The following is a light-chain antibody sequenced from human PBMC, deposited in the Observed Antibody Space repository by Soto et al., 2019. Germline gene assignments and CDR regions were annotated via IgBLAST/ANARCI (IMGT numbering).Light chain of an antibody. V-gene: IGLV2-23*01. J-gene: IGLJ1*01. Sequence: QSALTQPASVSGSPGQSITISCTGTSSDVGSYNLVSWYQQHPGKAPKLMIYEGSKRPSGVSNRFSGSKSGNTASLTISGLQAEDEADYYFCSYACRSTPYVFGTVTKVTVL. CDR1: SSDVGSYNL. CDR2: EGS. CDR3: CSYACRSTPYV.